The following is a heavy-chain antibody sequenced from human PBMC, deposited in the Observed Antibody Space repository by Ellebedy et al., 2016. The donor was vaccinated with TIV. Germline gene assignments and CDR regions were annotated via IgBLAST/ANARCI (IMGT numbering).Heavy chain of an antibody. D-gene: IGHD4-17*01. CDR3: ARHYRTTVTV. Sequence: SETLSLXCTVPGGSISSYYWSWIRQPPGKGLEWIGYIYYSGSTNYNPSLKSRVTISVDTSKNQFSLKVSSVTAADTAVYYCARHYRTTVTVWGQGTLVTVSS. CDR1: GGSISSYY. J-gene: IGHJ4*02. CDR2: IYYSGST. V-gene: IGHV4-59*08.